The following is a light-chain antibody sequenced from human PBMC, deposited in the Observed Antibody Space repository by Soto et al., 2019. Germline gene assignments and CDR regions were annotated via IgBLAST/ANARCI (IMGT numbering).Light chain of an antibody. CDR3: RSDSVSTTYL. V-gene: IGLV2-14*01. Sequence: QSALTQPASVSGSPGQSITISCTGTSSDVGGYDYVSWYQRHPGKAPKLIIFEVSNRPSGISYRFSGSKSGNTASLTISGLQAEDEADYFGRSDSVSTTYLFGTGTKLTVL. J-gene: IGLJ1*01. CDR1: SSDVGGYDY. CDR2: EVS.